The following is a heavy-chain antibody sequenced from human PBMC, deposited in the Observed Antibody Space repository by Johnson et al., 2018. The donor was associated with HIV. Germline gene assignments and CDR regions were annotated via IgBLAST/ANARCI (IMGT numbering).Heavy chain of an antibody. J-gene: IGHJ3*02. CDR3: AKDLFLNCSGGSCYWTDAFDI. Sequence: VQLVESGGGLVQPGGSLRLSCAASGFTFSSYDMHWVRQATGKGLEWVSAIGTAGDTYYPGSVKGRFPISRANSKNTLYLQMNSLRAEDTAVYYCAKDLFLNCSGGSCYWTDAFDIWGQGTMVTVSS. CDR2: IGTAGDT. V-gene: IGHV3-13*01. D-gene: IGHD2-15*01. CDR1: GFTFSSYD.